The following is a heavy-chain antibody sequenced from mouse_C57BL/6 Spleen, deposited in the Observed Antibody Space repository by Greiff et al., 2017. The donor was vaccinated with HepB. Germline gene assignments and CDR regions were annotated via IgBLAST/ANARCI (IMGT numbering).Heavy chain of an antibody. J-gene: IGHJ3*01. V-gene: IGHV14-4*01. CDR3: ATYGRSYRAY. D-gene: IGHD1-1*01. CDR2: IDPENGDT. CDR1: GFNIKDDY. Sequence: VQLQQSGAELVRPGASVKLSCTASGFNIKDDYMHWVKQRPEQGLEWIGWIDPENGDTEYASKFQGKATITADTSSNTAYLQLSSLTSEDTAVYYCATYGRSYRAYWGQGTLVTVSA.